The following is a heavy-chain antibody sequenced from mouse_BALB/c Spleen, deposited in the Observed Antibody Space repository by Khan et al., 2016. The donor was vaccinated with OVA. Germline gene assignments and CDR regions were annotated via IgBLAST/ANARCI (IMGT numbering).Heavy chain of an antibody. J-gene: IGHJ2*01. CDR2: IDPSGGDT. Sequence: QVQLQQSGAELVRPGTSVKMSCKASGYTFTNYWMSWVKQRPGHGLEWIGGIDPSGGDTHYNDKFKGKATLTVDTSSTTAYMQLSSLTSEDSAVYYCARRETDGYASYYFDYWGQGTTVTVSA. CDR1: GYTFTNYW. D-gene: IGHD2-3*01. CDR3: ARRETDGYASYYFDY. V-gene: IGHV1-63*02.